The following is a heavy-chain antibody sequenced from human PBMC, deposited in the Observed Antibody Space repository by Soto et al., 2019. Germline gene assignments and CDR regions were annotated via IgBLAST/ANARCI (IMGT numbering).Heavy chain of an antibody. CDR1: GGSISSYY. J-gene: IGHJ4*02. Sequence: SATRSITCTVSGGSISSYYWSWIRQPPGKGLEWIGYIYYSLTTYSHPSLNSRVSISVDTSENQFSLRLTSVTAADTAVYYCVTVNLVGAAYYFDYWGPGTLVTVSS. V-gene: IGHV4-59*08. CDR2: IYYSLTT. D-gene: IGHD1-26*01. CDR3: VTVNLVGAAYYFDY.